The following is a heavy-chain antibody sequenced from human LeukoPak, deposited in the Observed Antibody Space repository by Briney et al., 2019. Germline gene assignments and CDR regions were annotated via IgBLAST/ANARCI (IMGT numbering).Heavy chain of an antibody. D-gene: IGHD6-13*01. Sequence: SETLSLTCTVSGGSISSSSYYWGWIRQPPGKGLEWIGSIYYRGSTYYNPSLKSRVTISVDTSKNQFSLKLSSVTAADTAVYYCASRSSSWFRSAVDYWGQGTLVTVSS. J-gene: IGHJ4*02. CDR2: IYYRGST. CDR1: GGSISSSSYY. V-gene: IGHV4-39*07. CDR3: ASRSSSWFRSAVDY.